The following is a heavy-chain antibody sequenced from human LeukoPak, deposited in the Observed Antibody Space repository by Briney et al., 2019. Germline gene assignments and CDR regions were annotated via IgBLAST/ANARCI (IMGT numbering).Heavy chain of an antibody. CDR3: TTDPNWDAFDI. CDR1: GFPFSNAW. D-gene: IGHD1-26*01. CDR2: IKSKTDGGTT. Sequence: GALGLSCAASGFPFSNAWMSWVRQAPGKGLEWVGRIKSKTDGGTTDYAAPVKGRFTISRDDSKNTLYLQMNSLKTEDTAVYYCTTDPNWDAFDIWGQGTMVTVSS. J-gene: IGHJ3*02. V-gene: IGHV3-15*01.